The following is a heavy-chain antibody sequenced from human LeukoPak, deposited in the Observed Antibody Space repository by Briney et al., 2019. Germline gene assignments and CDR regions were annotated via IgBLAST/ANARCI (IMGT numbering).Heavy chain of an antibody. CDR1: GFTFSNYV. J-gene: IGHJ4*02. CDR3: AKHRDYYDSSAIFDY. CDR2: ISGIGDNT. V-gene: IGHV3-23*01. Sequence: GGSLRLSCAASGFTFSNYVMSWVRQAPGKGLEWVSSISGIGDNTYYADSVKGRFTISRDNSKNTLYLQMNSLRAEDTAVYYCAKHRDYYDSSAIFDYWGQGTLVTVSS. D-gene: IGHD3-22*01.